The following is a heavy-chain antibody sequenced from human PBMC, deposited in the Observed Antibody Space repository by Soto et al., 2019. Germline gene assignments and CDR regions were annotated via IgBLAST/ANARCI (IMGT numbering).Heavy chain of an antibody. V-gene: IGHV5-51*01. Sequence: RGESLKISCKGSGYSFTSYWIGWVRQMPGKGLEWMGIIYPGDSDTRYSPSFQGQVTISADKSISTAYLQWSSLKASDTAMYYCASGPYCSGGSCYSTRNWFDPWGQGTLVTVSS. CDR3: ASGPYCSGGSCYSTRNWFDP. CDR2: IYPGDSDT. CDR1: GYSFTSYW. D-gene: IGHD2-15*01. J-gene: IGHJ5*02.